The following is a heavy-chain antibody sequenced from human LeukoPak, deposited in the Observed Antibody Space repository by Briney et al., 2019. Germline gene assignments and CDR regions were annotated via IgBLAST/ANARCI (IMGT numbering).Heavy chain of an antibody. D-gene: IGHD3-16*01. V-gene: IGHV3-30-3*01. J-gene: IGHJ4*02. CDR2: ISYDGSNK. Sequence: PGRSLRLSCAASGFTFSSYAMHWVRQAPGKGLEWVAVISYDGSNKYYADSVKGRFTISRDNSKNTLYLQMNSLRAEDTAVYYCARDSAFIGDHFDYWGQGTLVTVSS. CDR3: ARDSAFIGDHFDY. CDR1: GFTFSSYA.